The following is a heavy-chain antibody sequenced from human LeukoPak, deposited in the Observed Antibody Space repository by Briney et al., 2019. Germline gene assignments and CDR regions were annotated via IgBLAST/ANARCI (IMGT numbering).Heavy chain of an antibody. CDR1: GGSISSGSYY. CDR2: IYTSGIT. Sequence: SQTLSLTCPASGGSISSGSYYWSWIRQPAGKGLEWICRIYTSGITNYNPSLKSRVTISVDPSKNQFSLKLSSVTAADTAVYYCASEPSIAARNYYYYFMDVWGKGTTVTVSS. CDR3: ASEPSIAARNYYYYFMDV. D-gene: IGHD6-6*01. V-gene: IGHV4-61*02. J-gene: IGHJ6*03.